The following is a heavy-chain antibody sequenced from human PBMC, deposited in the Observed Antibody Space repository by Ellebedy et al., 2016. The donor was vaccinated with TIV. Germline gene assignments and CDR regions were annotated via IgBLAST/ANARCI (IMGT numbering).Heavy chain of an antibody. CDR2: IYYSGST. V-gene: IGHV4-61*01. Sequence: SETLSLXXTVSGGSVSSGSYYWSWIRQPPGKGLEWIGYIYYSGSTNYNPSLKSRVTISVDTSKNQFSLKLSSVTAADTAVYYCARAPTDDYWGQGTLVTVSS. J-gene: IGHJ4*02. CDR1: GGSVSSGSYY. CDR3: ARAPTDDY.